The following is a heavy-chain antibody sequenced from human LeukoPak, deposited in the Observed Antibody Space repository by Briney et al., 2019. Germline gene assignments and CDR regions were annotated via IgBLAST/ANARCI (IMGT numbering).Heavy chain of an antibody. D-gene: IGHD2-15*01. V-gene: IGHV3-30-3*01. CDR2: ISYDGSNK. J-gene: IGHJ3*02. Sequence: GGSLRLSCAASGFTFSSYAMHWVRQAPGKGLEWVAVISYDGSNKYYADSVKGRFTISRDNSKNTLYLQMNSLRAEDTAVYYCARAQGGFGYCSGGSCARDAFDIWGQGTMVTVSS. CDR3: ARAQGGFGYCSGGSCARDAFDI. CDR1: GFTFSSYA.